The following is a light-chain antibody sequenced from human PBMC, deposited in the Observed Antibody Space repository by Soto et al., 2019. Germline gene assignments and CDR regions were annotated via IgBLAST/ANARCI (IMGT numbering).Light chain of an antibody. Sequence: DILTTQSPAILSVSPGERATLSCRASQSVSSNLAWYQQKPGQAPRLLIYGASTRATGIPARFSGSGSGTEFTLTISSLQSEDFAVYYCQQYNNWPPITFGQGTRLEIK. CDR3: QQYNNWPPIT. CDR1: QSVSSN. CDR2: GAS. J-gene: IGKJ5*01. V-gene: IGKV3D-15*01.